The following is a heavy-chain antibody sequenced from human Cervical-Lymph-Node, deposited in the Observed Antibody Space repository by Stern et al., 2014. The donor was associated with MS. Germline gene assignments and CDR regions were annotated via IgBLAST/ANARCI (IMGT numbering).Heavy chain of an antibody. V-gene: IGHV1-69*01. J-gene: IGHJ5*02. D-gene: IGHD3-10*01. CDR2: IGSMFANA. CDR3: ARERSIHYPAFAP. Sequence: DQLVESGAEVKKPGSSVRVSCKASGGSFKSYAFNCLRQAPGQGLEWLDDIGSMFANANYAQKFQGRVTVTADEATNTVYMELSFLTSEDTAVYYCARERSIHYPAFAPWGQGTLVTVSS. CDR1: GGSFKSYA.